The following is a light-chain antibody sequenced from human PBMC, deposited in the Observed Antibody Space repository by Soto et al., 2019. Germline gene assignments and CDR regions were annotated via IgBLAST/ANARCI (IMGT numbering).Light chain of an antibody. J-gene: IGLJ1*01. CDR3: SSYTTAYFYV. CDR2: GVT. Sequence: QSALTQPSSVSGSPGQSITISCTGSISDVGAYNYVSWYQQHPGKAPKLIIHGVTNRPSGVSNRFSGSKSDYTASLTISGLQAEDEADYYCSSYTTAYFYVFGTGTKVTVL. V-gene: IGLV2-14*01. CDR1: ISDVGAYNY.